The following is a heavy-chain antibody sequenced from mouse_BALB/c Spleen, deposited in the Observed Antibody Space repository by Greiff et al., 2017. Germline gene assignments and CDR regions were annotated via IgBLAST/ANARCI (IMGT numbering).Heavy chain of an antibody. D-gene: IGHD2-14*01. CDR3: ARHEERRRAMDC. V-gene: IGHV5-6*01. CDR2: ISSGGSYT. Sequence: EVKLMESGGDLVKPGGSLKLSCAASGFTFSSYGMSWVRQTPDKRLEWVATISSGGSYTYYPDSVKGRFTISRDNAKNTLYLQMSSLKSEDTAMYYCARHEERRRAMDCGGQGTSVTVSS. CDR1: GFTFSSYG. J-gene: IGHJ4*01.